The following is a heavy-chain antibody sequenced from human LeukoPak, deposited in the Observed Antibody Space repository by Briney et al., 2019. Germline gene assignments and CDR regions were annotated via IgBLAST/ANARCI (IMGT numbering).Heavy chain of an antibody. Sequence: SETLSLTCTVSGGSISSSGYFWGWIRQPPGKGLEWIGSIYYSGSTYYSPSLKSRDTISVDTSKNQFSLKLSSVTAADTAVYFCARGRDGYNLDWFDSWGQGTLVTVSS. CDR1: GGSISSSGYF. CDR3: ARGRDGYNLDWFDS. J-gene: IGHJ5*01. CDR2: IYYSGST. V-gene: IGHV4-39*01. D-gene: IGHD5-24*01.